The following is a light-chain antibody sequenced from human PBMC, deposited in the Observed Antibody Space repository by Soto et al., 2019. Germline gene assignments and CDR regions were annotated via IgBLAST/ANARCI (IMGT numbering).Light chain of an antibody. J-gene: IGLJ2*01. Sequence: QPVLTQPPSVSGAPGQRVTISCTGSSSNIGAGYDVHWYQQLPGTAPKLLIYGNSNRPSGVPDRFSGSKSGTSASLAITGLQAEDEADYYCQSYDSSLGEVFGGGTKVTVL. CDR2: GNS. V-gene: IGLV1-40*01. CDR1: SSNIGAGYD. CDR3: QSYDSSLGEV.